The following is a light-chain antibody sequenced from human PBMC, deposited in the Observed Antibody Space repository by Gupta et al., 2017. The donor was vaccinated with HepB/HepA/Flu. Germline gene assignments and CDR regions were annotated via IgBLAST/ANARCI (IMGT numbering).Light chain of an antibody. CDR2: SAS. CDR3: QQSYRTLT. Sequence: QMSQSPSSLSASLGDSVTITCRASENVYSFLNWYQQKPGRAPKLIIYSASTLESGVPSRFSGSGSGTDFTLTSSQLHLEDFAIYYCQQSYRTLTFGQGTRLEIK. CDR1: ENVYSF. V-gene: IGKV1-39*01. J-gene: IGKJ5*01.